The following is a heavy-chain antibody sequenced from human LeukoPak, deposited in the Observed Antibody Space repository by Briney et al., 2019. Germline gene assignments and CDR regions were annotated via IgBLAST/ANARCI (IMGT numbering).Heavy chain of an antibody. D-gene: IGHD6-13*01. CDR1: GGSFSGYY. J-gene: IGHJ4*02. V-gene: IGHV4-34*01. CDR2: INHSGST. Sequence: SETLSLTCAVYGGSFSGYYWSWTRQPPGKGLEWIGEINHSGSTNYNPSLKSRVTISVDTSKNQFSLKLSSVTAADTAVYYCARERAAAGTVADYWGQGTLVTVSS. CDR3: ARERAAAGTVADY.